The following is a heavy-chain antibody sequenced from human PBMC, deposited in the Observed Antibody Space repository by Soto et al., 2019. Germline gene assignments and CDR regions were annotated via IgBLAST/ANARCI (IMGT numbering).Heavy chain of an antibody. D-gene: IGHD4-17*01. CDR3: ARARGGDSGDYASLFDR. Sequence: VQLQESGPGLVTPSQTLSLTCTVFGGSVSIGDYLWSWIRQRPGKGLEWIGYIHDSGNTYYNPSRKSRVTMSLDTSNNQFSLKVTSMTAADTAVYFCARARGGDSGDYASLFDRWGQGNLVTVSS. V-gene: IGHV4-30-4*01. CDR1: GGSVSIGDYL. CDR2: IHDSGNT. J-gene: IGHJ5*02.